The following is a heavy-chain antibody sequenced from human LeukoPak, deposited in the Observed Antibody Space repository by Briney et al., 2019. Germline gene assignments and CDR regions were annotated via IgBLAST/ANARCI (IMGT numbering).Heavy chain of an antibody. V-gene: IGHV3-23*01. CDR1: GFTFSNYG. J-gene: IGHJ3*01. CDR3: AKSPSLQAFDV. CDR2: ISADGGST. Sequence: GGSLRLSCVVSGFTFSNYGMSWVRQAPGKGLQCVATISADGGSTYYPDSVEGRFTISRDNSKNTLYLQMNSLRAEDTALYYCAKSPSLQAFDVWGQGTTVSVSS.